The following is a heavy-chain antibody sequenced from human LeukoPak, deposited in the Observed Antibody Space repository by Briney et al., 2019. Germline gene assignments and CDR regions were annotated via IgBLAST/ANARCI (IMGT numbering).Heavy chain of an antibody. D-gene: IGHD2-2*01. CDR3: ARALGYCSSTSCPRVGMDV. CDR2: IWYDGTNK. V-gene: IGHV3-33*01. CDR1: GFTFSSYG. Sequence: GGSLRLSCAASGFTFSSYGMHRVRQAPGKGLEWVSLIWYDGTNKYYVDSVKGRFTISRDNSNNVLYLQMNSLRAEDTAVYYCARALGYCSSTSCPRVGMDVWGQGTTVTVSS. J-gene: IGHJ6*02.